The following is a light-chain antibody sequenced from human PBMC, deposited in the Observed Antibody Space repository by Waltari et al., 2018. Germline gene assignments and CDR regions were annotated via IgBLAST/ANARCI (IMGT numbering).Light chain of an antibody. CDR1: SSDVDGFNF. CDR3: SSYTSVNTR. Sequence: QSALTQPAAMSGSPGQSITISCTGTSSDVDGFNFVSGYQQYPVKAPKLIIFDGANRPSGVSHRFSGSRSGNTASLIISGLQAEDEADYYCSSYTSVNTRFGGGTKLTVL. V-gene: IGLV2-14*03. CDR2: DGA. J-gene: IGLJ2*01.